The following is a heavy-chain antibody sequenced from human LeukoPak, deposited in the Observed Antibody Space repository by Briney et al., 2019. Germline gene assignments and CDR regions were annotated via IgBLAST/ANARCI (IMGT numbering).Heavy chain of an antibody. CDR1: GFTFSSYS. D-gene: IGHD3-10*01. V-gene: IGHV3-21*01. J-gene: IGHJ4*02. Sequence: GGSLRLSCAASGFTFSSYSMNWVRQAPGKGLEWVSSISSSSSYIYYADSVKGRFTISRDNAKNSLYLQMNSLGAEDTAVYYCARESVTMVRGVHYYFDYWGQGTLVTVSS. CDR2: ISSSSSYI. CDR3: ARESVTMVRGVHYYFDY.